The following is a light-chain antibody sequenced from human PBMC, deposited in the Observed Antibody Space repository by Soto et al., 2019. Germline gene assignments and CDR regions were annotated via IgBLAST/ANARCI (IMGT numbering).Light chain of an antibody. V-gene: IGKV1-33*01. CDR1: QDIKKY. CDR3: QQYNNLPPKVT. J-gene: IGKJ4*01. Sequence: DIPMTQSPSSLSASVGDRVTISCQASQDIKKYLNWYQQKPGKAPKLLIYAASNLETGVPSRFSGSGSGTYFTFTITSLQPEDFATYYCQQYNNLPPKVTFGGGTKVDIK. CDR2: AAS.